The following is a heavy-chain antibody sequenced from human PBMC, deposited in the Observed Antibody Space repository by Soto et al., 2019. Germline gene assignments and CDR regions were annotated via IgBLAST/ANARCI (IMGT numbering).Heavy chain of an antibody. CDR3: ARTYLYDILTGFFDY. CDR1: GFTFSSYA. J-gene: IGHJ4*02. Sequence: GGSLRLSCAASGFTFSSYAMHWVRQAPGKGLEWVAVISYDGSNKYYADSVKGRFTISRDNSKNTLYLQMNSLRAEDTAVYYCARTYLYDILTGFFDYWGQGTLVTVSS. V-gene: IGHV3-30-3*01. D-gene: IGHD3-9*01. CDR2: ISYDGSNK.